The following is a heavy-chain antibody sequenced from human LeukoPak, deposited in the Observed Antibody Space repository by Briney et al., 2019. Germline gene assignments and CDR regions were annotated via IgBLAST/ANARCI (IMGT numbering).Heavy chain of an antibody. D-gene: IGHD3-22*01. V-gene: IGHV1-2*06. CDR1: GYTFTGYY. J-gene: IGHJ5*02. CDR3: ARGLAYYYDSSGYFNWFDP. CDR2: INTNSGGT. Sequence: GASVTVSCKASGYTFTGYYMHWVRQAPGQGLEWVGRINTNSGGTNYAQKFQGRVTMTSDTSISTAYMELSRLRSDGTAVYYCARGLAYYYDSSGYFNWFDPWGQGTLVTVSS.